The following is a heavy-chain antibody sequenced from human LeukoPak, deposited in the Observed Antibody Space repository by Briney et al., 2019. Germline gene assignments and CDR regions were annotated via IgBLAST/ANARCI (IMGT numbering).Heavy chain of an antibody. J-gene: IGHJ4*02. CDR3: AKDHWGQLVVTPEVYYFDY. Sequence: GGSLRLSCAASGFTFSSYSMNWVRQAPGKGLEWVSYISSSSSTIYYADSVKGRFTISRDNAKNSLYLQMNSLRAEDTAVYYCAKDHWGQLVVTPEVYYFDYWGQGTLVTVSS. V-gene: IGHV3-48*01. CDR1: GFTFSSYS. D-gene: IGHD6-6*01. CDR2: ISSSSSTI.